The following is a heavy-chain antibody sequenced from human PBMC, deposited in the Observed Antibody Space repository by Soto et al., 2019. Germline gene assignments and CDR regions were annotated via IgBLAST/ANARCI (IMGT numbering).Heavy chain of an antibody. CDR3: ARVPGP. Sequence: PSETLSLTCAVPGGSISSGGYSWSWIQQPPGKGLEWIGYIYHSGSTYYNPSLKSRVTISVDRSKNQFSLKLSSVTAADTAVYYCARVPGPWGQGTLVTVSS. CDR1: GGSISSGGYS. V-gene: IGHV4-30-2*01. J-gene: IGHJ5*02. CDR2: IYHSGST.